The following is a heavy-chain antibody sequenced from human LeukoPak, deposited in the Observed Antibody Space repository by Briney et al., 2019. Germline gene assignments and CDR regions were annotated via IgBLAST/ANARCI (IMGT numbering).Heavy chain of an antibody. CDR1: GGSISSGGYY. V-gene: IGHV4-39*07. Sequence: SETLSLTCTVSGGSISSGGYYWSWIRQPPGKGLEWIGEINHSGSTNYNPSLKSRVTISVDTSKNQFSLKLSSVTAADTAVYYCARDVGYYYDSSGRDYWGQGTLVTVSS. J-gene: IGHJ4*02. CDR2: INHSGST. CDR3: ARDVGYYYDSSGRDY. D-gene: IGHD3-22*01.